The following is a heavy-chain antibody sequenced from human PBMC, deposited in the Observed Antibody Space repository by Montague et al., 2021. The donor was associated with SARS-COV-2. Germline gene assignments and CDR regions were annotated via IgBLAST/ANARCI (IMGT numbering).Heavy chain of an antibody. Sequence: SLRLSRAASGFTLSSYWMYWVRQAPGKGLVWISRIHYDGSSTNYADSVKGRFTISRDTAKNTLYLQMNSLRAEDTAVNYCARAYYTGLYPFDYWGQGTLVTVSS. CDR2: IHYDGSST. CDR1: GFTLSSYW. D-gene: IGHD2-8*02. J-gene: IGHJ4*02. CDR3: ARAYYTGLYPFDY. V-gene: IGHV3-74*01.